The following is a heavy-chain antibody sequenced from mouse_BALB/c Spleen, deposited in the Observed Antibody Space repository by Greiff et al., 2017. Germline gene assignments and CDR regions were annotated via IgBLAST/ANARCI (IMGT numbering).Heavy chain of an antibody. Sequence: EVQGVESGPELVKPGASVKISCKASGYTFTDYNMHWVKQSHGKSLEWIGYIYPYNGGTGYNQKFKSKATLTVDNSSSTAYMELRSLTSEDSAVYCCARSPPYYAMDYWGQGTSVTVSS. J-gene: IGHJ4*01. CDR3: ARSPPYYAMDY. V-gene: IGHV1S29*02. CDR2: IYPYNGGT. CDR1: GYTFTDYN.